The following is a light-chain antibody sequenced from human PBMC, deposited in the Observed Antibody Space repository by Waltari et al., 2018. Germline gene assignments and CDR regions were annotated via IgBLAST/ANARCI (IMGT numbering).Light chain of an antibody. V-gene: IGKV3-11*01. CDR2: DAS. Sequence: ENVLTQSPATLSLPPGETATLSCTAIHTVVSHLAWYQQKPGQAPRLLIYDASNRATGIPARFSGSGSETDFTLTISGVEPEDFAVYYCQQRSNWPGTFGPGTKVDIK. J-gene: IGKJ3*01. CDR3: QQRSNWPGT. CDR1: HTVVSH.